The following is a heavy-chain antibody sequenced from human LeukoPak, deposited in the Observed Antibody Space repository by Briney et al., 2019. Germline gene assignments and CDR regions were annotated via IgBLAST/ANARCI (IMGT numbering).Heavy chain of an antibody. CDR2: MNPNSGNT. Sequence: GASVKVSCKASGYTFTSYDINRVRQAAGQGLEWMGWMNPNSGNTGYAQKFQGRVSMTRNTSISTAYMELSSLRSEDTAVYYCARGGGNDFWSGYYTAYYYYMDVWGKGTTVTVSS. CDR1: GYTFTSYD. V-gene: IGHV1-8*01. D-gene: IGHD3-3*01. J-gene: IGHJ6*03. CDR3: ARGGGNDFWSGYYTAYYYYMDV.